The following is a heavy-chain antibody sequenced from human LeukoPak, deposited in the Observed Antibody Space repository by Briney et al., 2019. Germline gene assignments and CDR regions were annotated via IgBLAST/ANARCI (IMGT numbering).Heavy chain of an antibody. Sequence: PGGSLRLSCAASGFTFSSYSMNWVRQAPGKGLEWVSYISSSSSTIYYADSVKGRFTISRDNAKNSLYLQMNSLRAEDTAVYYCARDHRIVGAPFFPNDAFDIWGQGTMVTVSS. CDR1: GFTFSSYS. CDR2: ISSSSSTI. D-gene: IGHD1-26*01. V-gene: IGHV3-48*01. CDR3: ARDHRIVGAPFFPNDAFDI. J-gene: IGHJ3*02.